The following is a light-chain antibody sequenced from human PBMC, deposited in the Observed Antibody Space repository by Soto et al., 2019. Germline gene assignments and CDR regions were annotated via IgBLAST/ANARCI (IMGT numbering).Light chain of an antibody. Sequence: EIVLPQSPATLSLSPGERATLSCRASQTVIRYVAWYKMSRGQAPRLLIYDASYRATGIPDRLSGSMYGTDFTLTISRLEPEECAVYDCQQRMSWPWTFGQGTKVDIK. J-gene: IGKJ1*01. CDR2: DAS. CDR1: QTVIRY. V-gene: IGKV3-11*01. CDR3: QQRMSWPWT.